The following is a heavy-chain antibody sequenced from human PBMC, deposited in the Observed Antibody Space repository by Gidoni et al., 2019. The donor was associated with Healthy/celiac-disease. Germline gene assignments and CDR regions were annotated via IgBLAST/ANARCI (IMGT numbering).Heavy chain of an antibody. J-gene: IGHJ4*02. D-gene: IGHD2-8*01. Sequence: QVQLVQSGAEVKKPGASVKVSCKASGYTFTSYGISWVRQAPGQGLEWMGWISAYNGNTNCGQKLQGRVTMTTDTSTSTADMELKSRRSDDTAVYYGARDWSPSIVLMGYWGQGTLVTVSS. V-gene: IGHV1-18*01. CDR2: ISAYNGNT. CDR3: ARDWSPSIVLMGY. CDR1: GYTFTSYG.